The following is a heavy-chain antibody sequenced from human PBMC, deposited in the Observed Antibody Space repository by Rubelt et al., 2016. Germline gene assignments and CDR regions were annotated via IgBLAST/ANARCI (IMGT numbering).Heavy chain of an antibody. D-gene: IGHD3-22*01. Sequence: GASVKVSCKPSGYTFTSFYIHWMRQAPGQGLEWMGLINTEDGGTIYAQKFRGRVTVTRDTSTSTVYFQLSRLRSEDTAVYFCARDADYYDTSEHVDYWGQGSLVVVSS. J-gene: IGHJ4*02. CDR2: INTEDGGT. CDR1: GYTFTSFY. V-gene: IGHV1-46*03. CDR3: ARDADYYDTSEHVDY.